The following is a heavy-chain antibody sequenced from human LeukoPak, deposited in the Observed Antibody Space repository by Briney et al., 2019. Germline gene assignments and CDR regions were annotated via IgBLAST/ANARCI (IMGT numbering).Heavy chain of an antibody. Sequence: GWSLRLSCAAAVFTFSSYAMHGVRQAPVKELERVSFISYDGRSKYYADSVKGRFTISRDNSKNTLYLQMNSLRSEDTAVYYCARLKGVTMVRGVQGHFDYWGQGTLVTVSS. J-gene: IGHJ4*02. V-gene: IGHV3-30-3*01. CDR3: ARLKGVTMVRGVQGHFDY. D-gene: IGHD3-10*01. CDR2: ISYDGRSK. CDR1: VFTFSSYA.